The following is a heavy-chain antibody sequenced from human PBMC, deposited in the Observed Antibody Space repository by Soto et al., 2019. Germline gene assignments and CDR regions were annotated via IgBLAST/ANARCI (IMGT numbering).Heavy chain of an antibody. CDR1: GGNISSYD. J-gene: IGHJ4*02. CDR2: IYYSGST. CDR3: ASQKLDVPAYFDY. V-gene: IGHV4-59*08. Sequence: SETLSLTCTVSGGNISSYDWSWIRQPPGKGLEWIGYIYYSGSTNYNPSLKSRVTISIDTSKNQFSLKLSSVTAADTAVYYCASQKLDVPAYFDYWGQGTLVTVSS. D-gene: IGHD6-13*01.